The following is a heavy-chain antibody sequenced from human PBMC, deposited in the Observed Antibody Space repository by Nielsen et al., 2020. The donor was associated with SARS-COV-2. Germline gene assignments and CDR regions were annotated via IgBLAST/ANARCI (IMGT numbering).Heavy chain of an antibody. CDR2: ISWNSGSI. CDR3: ARHPQGTLDY. J-gene: IGHJ4*02. CDR1: GFTFDDYA. D-gene: IGHD3-10*01. V-gene: IGHV3-9*01. Sequence: SLKISCAASGFTFDDYAMHWVRQAPGKGLEWVSGISWNSGSIGYADSVKGRFTISRDNAKNSLYLQMNSLRVEDTAIYYCARHPQGTLDYWGQGTLVTVSS.